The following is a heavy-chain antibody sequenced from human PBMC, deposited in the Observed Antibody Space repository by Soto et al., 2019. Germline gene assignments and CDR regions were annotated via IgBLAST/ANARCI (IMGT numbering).Heavy chain of an antibody. V-gene: IGHV3-30*18. CDR3: AKAITEFELRYFDWSSYGMDV. CDR2: ISYDGSNK. CDR1: GFTFSSYG. D-gene: IGHD3-9*01. Sequence: PXGSLRLSCAASGFTFSSYGMHWVRQAPGKGLEWVAVISYDGSNKYYADSVKGRFTISRDNSKNTLYLQMNSLRAEDTAVYYCAKAITEFELRYFDWSSYGMDVWGQGTTVTVPS. J-gene: IGHJ6*02.